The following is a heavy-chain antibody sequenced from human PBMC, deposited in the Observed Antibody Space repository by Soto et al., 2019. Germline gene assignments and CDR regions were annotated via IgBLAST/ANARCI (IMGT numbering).Heavy chain of an antibody. CDR2: IYYSGST. J-gene: IGHJ4*02. D-gene: IGHD3-10*01. CDR3: ARELEYYYGSGYPPDY. Sequence: SETLSLTCTVSGGSVNSDNYFWNWIRQPPGKDVEWIGSIYYSGSTYYNPSLKSRVTISVDTSKNQFSLKLTSVTAADTAVYYCARELEYYYGSGYPPDYWGQGTLVTVSS. V-gene: IGHV4-39*07. CDR1: GGSVNSDNYF.